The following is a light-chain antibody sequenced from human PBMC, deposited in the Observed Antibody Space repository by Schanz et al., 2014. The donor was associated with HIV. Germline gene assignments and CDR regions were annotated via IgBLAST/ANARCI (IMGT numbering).Light chain of an antibody. CDR2: NVS. CDR1: SSDVGGYNF. J-gene: IGLJ2*01. Sequence: QSVLTQPASVSGSPGQSITISCTGTSSDVGGYNFVSWYQQHPGKAPKLMIYNVSNRPSGVSDRFSGSKSGNTASLTVSGLLTEDEADYYCSSYAGSNNVIFGGGTKVTVL. CDR3: SSYAGSNNVI. V-gene: IGLV2-14*03.